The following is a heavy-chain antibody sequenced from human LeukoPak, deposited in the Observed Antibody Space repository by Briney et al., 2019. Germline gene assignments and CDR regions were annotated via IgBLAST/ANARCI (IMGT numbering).Heavy chain of an antibody. V-gene: IGHV1-46*01. Sequence: ASVKASFKASGYNFIIYHMHWVQQAPGQGVEWMGMINPRDANTYYAQKFQGRVTMTRDTATSTVYMELSSLRSEDTAMYYCSRELSGGYFDFWGQGSLVTVSS. D-gene: IGHD2-15*01. CDR3: SRELSGGYFDF. CDR1: GYNFIIYH. J-gene: IGHJ4*02. CDR2: INPRDANT.